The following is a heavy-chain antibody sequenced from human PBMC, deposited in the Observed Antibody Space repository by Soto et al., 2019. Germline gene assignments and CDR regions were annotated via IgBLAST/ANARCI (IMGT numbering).Heavy chain of an antibody. V-gene: IGHV3-23*01. D-gene: IGHD2-15*01. CDR3: AKGYCGGGRCYDLDNWFDS. CDR1: GFTFSTYA. J-gene: IGHJ5*01. Sequence: EVQLLESGGGLVQPGGSLRLSCAASGFTFSTYAMTWVRQAPGKGPEWVSRIGDSEGETTHYADSVKGRFTISRDNAKNTLYLQMKSLSVEDTAIYYCAKGYCGGGRCYDLDNWFDSWGQGTRVTVSS. CDR2: IGDSEGETT.